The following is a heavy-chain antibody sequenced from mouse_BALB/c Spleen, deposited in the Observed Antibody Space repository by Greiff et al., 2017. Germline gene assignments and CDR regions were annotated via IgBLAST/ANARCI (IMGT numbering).Heavy chain of an antibody. CDR1: GYTFTSYW. CDR2: INPSNGRT. V-gene: IGHV1S81*02. CDR3: ARSRDYYRYDTYSMDY. Sequence: QVQLQQSGAELVKPGASVKLSCKASGYTFTSYWMHWVKQRPGQGLEWIGEINPSNGRTNYNEKFKSKATLTVDKSSSTAYMQLSSLTSEDSAVYYCARSRDYYRYDTYSMDYWGQGTSVTVSS. J-gene: IGHJ4*01. D-gene: IGHD2-14*01.